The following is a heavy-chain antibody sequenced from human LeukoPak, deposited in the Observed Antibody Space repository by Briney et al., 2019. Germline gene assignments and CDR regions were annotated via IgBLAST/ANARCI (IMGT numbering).Heavy chain of an antibody. J-gene: IGHJ2*01. CDR2: INHSGST. Sequence: SETLSLTCAVYGGSFSGYYWSWIRQPPGKGLEWIGEINHSGSTNYNPSLKGRVTISVDTSKNQFSLKLSSVTAADTAVYYCARGRYSYGPGYWYFDLWGRGTLVTVSS. V-gene: IGHV4-34*01. D-gene: IGHD5-18*01. CDR3: ARGRYSYGPGYWYFDL. CDR1: GGSFSGYY.